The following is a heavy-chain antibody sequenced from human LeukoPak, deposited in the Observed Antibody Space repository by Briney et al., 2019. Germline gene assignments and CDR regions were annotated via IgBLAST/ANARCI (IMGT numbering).Heavy chain of an antibody. CDR3: ARDSYSSSWYSSAYYFDY. CDR2: ISSSSSYT. D-gene: IGHD6-13*01. J-gene: IGHJ4*02. V-gene: IGHV3-11*06. CDR1: GFTFSDYY. Sequence: PGGSLRLSCAASGFTFSDYYMSWIRQAPGKGLEWVSYISSSSSYTNYADSVKGRFTISRDNAKYSLYLQMNSLRAEDTAVYYCARDSYSSSWYSSAYYFDYWGQGTLVTVSS.